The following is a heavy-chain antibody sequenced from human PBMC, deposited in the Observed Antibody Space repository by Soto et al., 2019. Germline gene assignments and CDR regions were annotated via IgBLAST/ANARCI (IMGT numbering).Heavy chain of an antibody. CDR2: IYHSGST. CDR1: SGSISSSNW. D-gene: IGHD3-10*01. V-gene: IGHV4-4*02. Sequence: SETLSLTCAVSSGSISSSNWWSWVRQPPGKGLEWIGEIYHSGSTNYNPSLKSRVTISVDKSKNQFSLKLSSVTAADTAVYYCARDLGRGHTYYYGSGLFDPWGQGTLVTVSS. CDR3: ARDLGRGHTYYYGSGLFDP. J-gene: IGHJ5*02.